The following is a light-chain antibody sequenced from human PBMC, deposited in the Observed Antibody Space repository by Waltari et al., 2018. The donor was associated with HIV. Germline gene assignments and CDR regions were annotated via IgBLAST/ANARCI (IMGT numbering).Light chain of an antibody. CDR1: TSNIRTNY. CDR3: GTWDSSLSAVV. V-gene: IGLV1-51*01. Sequence: QSVLTQPPSLSAAPGQKVTIPCPGATSNIRTNYVPWYQQHPGPAPKLLISDNNKRPSGIPDRFSGSKSGTSATLGITGLQTGDEADYYCGTWDSSLSAVVFGGGTKLTVL. CDR2: DNN. J-gene: IGLJ2*01.